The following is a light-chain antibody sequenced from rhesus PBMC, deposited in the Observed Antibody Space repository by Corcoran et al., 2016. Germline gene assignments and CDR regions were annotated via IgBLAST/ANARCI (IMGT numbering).Light chain of an antibody. V-gene: IGKV4-1*01. CDR3: QQYYSSPCS. J-gene: IGKJ2*01. CDR2: WAS. CDR1: QSLVYSSNNKNY. Sequence: DIVMTQSPDSLAVFLGERVTINCKSSQSLVYSSNNKNYLAWYQQKPGQAPKLLFYWASTRESGVPNRFSGCGSGTDFTLSVSCLQAEDGAVYYCQQYYSSPCSFGQGTKVKLQ.